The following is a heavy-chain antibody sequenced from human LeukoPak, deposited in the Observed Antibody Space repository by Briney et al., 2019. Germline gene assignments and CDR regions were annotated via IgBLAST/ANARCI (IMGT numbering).Heavy chain of an antibody. CDR3: ARGGDTPMGTFDY. CDR1: GYTFTGYY. CDR2: INPNSGGT. Sequence: ASVKVSCKASGYTFTGYYMHWVRQAPGQGLEWMGRINPNSGGTNFAQKFQGRVTMTRDTSISTAYMELSRLRSDDTAVYYCARGGDTPMGTFDYWGQGTLVTVSS. V-gene: IGHV1-2*06. J-gene: IGHJ4*02. D-gene: IGHD5-18*01.